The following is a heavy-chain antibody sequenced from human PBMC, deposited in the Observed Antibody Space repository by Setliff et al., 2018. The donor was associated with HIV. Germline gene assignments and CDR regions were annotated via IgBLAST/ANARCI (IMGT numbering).Heavy chain of an antibody. J-gene: IGHJ3*02. CDR2: ISAYSGNT. Sequence: ASVKVSCKASGYTFTSYGISWVRQAPGQGLEWMGWISAYSGNTNYAQKLQGRVTMTTETSTSTAYMELRSLRSYATAVYYCARVAWYYGFWSGLGDGFDIWGQGKMVTVSS. V-gene: IGHV1-18*01. CDR3: ARVAWYYGFWSGLGDGFDI. D-gene: IGHD3-3*01. CDR1: GYTFTSYG.